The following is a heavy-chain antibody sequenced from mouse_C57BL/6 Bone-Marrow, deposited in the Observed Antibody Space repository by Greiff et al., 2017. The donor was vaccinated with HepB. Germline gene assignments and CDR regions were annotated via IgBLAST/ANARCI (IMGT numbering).Heavy chain of an antibody. J-gene: IGHJ3*01. CDR1: GYTFTSYG. CDR3: ARPLLPSLSFAY. V-gene: IGHV1-81*01. CDR2: IYPRSGNT. D-gene: IGHD1-2*01. Sequence: QVQLQQSGAELARPGASVKLSCKASGYTFTSYGISWVKQSTGQGLEWIGEIYPRSGNTYYNEKFKGKATLTADKSSSTAYMELRSLTSEDSAVYFCARPLLPSLSFAYWGQGTLVTVSA.